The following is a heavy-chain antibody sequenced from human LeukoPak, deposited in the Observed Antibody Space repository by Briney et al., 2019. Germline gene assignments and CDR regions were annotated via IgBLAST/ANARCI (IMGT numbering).Heavy chain of an antibody. D-gene: IGHD3-22*01. CDR1: GGSISSYY. CDR2: IYYSGST. J-gene: IGHJ4*02. Sequence: SETLSLTCTVSGGSISSYYWSWIRQPPGKGLEWTGYIYYSGSTNYNPSLKSRVTISVDTSKNQFPLKLSSVTAADTAVYYCARMYYYDSSGYYYPEYFDYWGQGTLVTVSS. V-gene: IGHV4-59*01. CDR3: ARMYYYDSSGYYYPEYFDY.